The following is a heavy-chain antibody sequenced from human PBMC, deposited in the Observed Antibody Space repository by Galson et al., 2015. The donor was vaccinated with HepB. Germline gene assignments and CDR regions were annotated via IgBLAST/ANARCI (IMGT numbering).Heavy chain of an antibody. CDR2: IYWDDDK. J-gene: IGHJ3*02. CDR1: GFSLSTSGVG. CDR3: AHYYDSSGYVGAFDI. D-gene: IGHD3-22*01. V-gene: IGHV2-5*02. Sequence: PALVKPTQTLTLTCTFSGFSLSTSGVGVGWIRQPPGKALEWLALIYWDDDKPYTPSLKSRITITKDTSKIQVVLTMTNMDPVDTATYYCAHYYDSSGYVGAFDIWGQGTMVTVSS.